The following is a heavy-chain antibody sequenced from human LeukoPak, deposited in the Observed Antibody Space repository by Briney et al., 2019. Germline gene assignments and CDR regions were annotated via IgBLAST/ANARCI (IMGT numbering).Heavy chain of an antibody. CDR3: ATAVVPAVLDAFDI. J-gene: IGHJ3*02. CDR1: GYTLTELS. V-gene: IGHV1-24*01. Sequence: GVSVTVSCTVSGYTLTELSMHWVRQAPGKGLEWMGGFDPEDGETIYAQKFQGRVTMTEDTSTDTAYMELSSLRSEDTAVYYCATAVVPAVLDAFDIWGQGTMVTVSS. D-gene: IGHD2-2*01. CDR2: FDPEDGET.